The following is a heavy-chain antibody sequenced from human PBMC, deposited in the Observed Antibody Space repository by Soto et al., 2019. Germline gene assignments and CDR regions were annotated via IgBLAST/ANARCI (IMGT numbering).Heavy chain of an antibody. D-gene: IGHD6-13*01. J-gene: IGHJ4*02. V-gene: IGHV3-23*01. Sequence: GGSLRLSCAASGSTFSSYAMSWVRQAPGKGLEWVSAITGSGGSTNYGDSVKGRFTISKDNSKNTLYLQMNSLRAEDTAIYYCAKEGVITAAFDYWGQGTLVTVSS. CDR1: GSTFSSYA. CDR2: ITGSGGST. CDR3: AKEGVITAAFDY.